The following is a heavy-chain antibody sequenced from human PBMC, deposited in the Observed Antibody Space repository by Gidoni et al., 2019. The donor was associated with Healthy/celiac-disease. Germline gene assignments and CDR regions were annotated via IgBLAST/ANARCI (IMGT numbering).Heavy chain of an antibody. D-gene: IGHD6-25*01. J-gene: IGHJ6*02. CDR3: ASAQRLRGTGGMDV. CDR2: IIPIFGTA. V-gene: IGHV1-69*15. Sequence: RIIPIFGTANYAQKFQGRVTITADESTSTAYMELSSLRSEDTAVYYCASAQRLRGTGGMDVWGQGTTVTVSS.